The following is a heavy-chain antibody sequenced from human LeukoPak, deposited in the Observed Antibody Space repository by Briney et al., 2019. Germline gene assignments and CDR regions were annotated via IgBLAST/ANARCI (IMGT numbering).Heavy chain of an antibody. CDR1: GGSISSNNW. CDR2: VYHIGNT. CDR3: ASHGAFYLAY. D-gene: IGHD2/OR15-2a*01. Sequence: SGTLSLTCAVSGGSISSNNWWSWVRQPPGKGLEWIGEVYHIGNTNYNPSLKSRVTISVDKSNNQFSLKLNSVTAADTAVYYCASHGAFYLAYWGQGTLVTVSS. V-gene: IGHV4-4*02. J-gene: IGHJ4*02.